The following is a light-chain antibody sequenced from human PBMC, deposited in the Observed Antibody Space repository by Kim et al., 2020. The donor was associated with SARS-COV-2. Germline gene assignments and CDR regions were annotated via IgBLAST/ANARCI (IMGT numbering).Light chain of an antibody. Sequence: GEIATLSCRASQSIDTYLAWYQQRPGQAPRLRVYDASNRSTGVPDRFSGSGSGTEFTLTISSLEPEDFSTYYCQQRNSWPPAVTFGGGTKVDIK. CDR1: QSIDTY. CDR2: DAS. V-gene: IGKV3-11*01. CDR3: QQRNSWPPAVT. J-gene: IGKJ4*01.